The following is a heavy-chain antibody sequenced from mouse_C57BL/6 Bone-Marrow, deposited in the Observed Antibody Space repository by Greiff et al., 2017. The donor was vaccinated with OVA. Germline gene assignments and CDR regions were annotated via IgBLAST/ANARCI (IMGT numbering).Heavy chain of an antibody. Sequence: EVQVVESEGGLVQPGRSMKLSCTASGFTFSDYYMAWVRQVPEKGLEWVANINYDGSSTYYLDSLKSRFIISRDNAKNILYLQMSSLKSEDTATYYCARAPYYYGSSYFDYWGQGTTLTVSS. CDR2: INYDGSST. D-gene: IGHD1-1*01. CDR1: GFTFSDYY. V-gene: IGHV5-16*01. J-gene: IGHJ2*01. CDR3: ARAPYYYGSSYFDY.